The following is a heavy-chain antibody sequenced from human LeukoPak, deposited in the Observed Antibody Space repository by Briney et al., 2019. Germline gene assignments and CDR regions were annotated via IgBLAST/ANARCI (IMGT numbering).Heavy chain of an antibody. CDR3: ARVDFIVGATDY. CDR2: IYYSGST. Sequence: SETLSLTCTVSGGSISSYYWSWIQQPPGKGLEWIGNIYYSGSTNYNPSLKSRVTISVDTSKNQFSLKLSSVTAADTAVYYCARVDFIVGATDYWGQGTLVTVSS. V-gene: IGHV4-59*08. D-gene: IGHD1-26*01. CDR1: GGSISSYY. J-gene: IGHJ4*02.